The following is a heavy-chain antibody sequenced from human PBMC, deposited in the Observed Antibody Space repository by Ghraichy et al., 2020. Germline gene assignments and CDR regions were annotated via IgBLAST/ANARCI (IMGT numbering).Heavy chain of an antibody. V-gene: IGHV4-39*01. D-gene: IGHD3-3*01. CDR3: ASRTRITIFGVVIMKGNWFDP. CDR2: IYYSGST. Sequence: SETLSLTCTVSGGSISSSSYYWGWIRQPPGKGLEWIGSIYYSGSTYYNPSLKSRVTISVDTSKNQFSLKLSSVTAADTAVYYCASRTRITIFGVVIMKGNWFDPCGQGTLVAVSS. CDR1: GGSISSSSYY. J-gene: IGHJ5*02.